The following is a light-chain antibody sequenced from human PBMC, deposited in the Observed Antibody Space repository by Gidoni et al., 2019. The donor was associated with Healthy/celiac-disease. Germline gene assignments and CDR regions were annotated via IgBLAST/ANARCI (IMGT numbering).Light chain of an antibody. CDR2: WAS. CDR1: QSVLYSSNSKNY. Sequence: DIVMTQSPDSLAVSLGERATINCKSSQSVLYSSNSKNYLAWYQQKPGQPPKLLIYWASTRASGVHDRFSGSGSGTDITLTSSSLQAEDVAVYYCQQYYSTPLTFGGGTKVEIK. J-gene: IGKJ4*01. V-gene: IGKV4-1*01. CDR3: QQYYSTPLT.